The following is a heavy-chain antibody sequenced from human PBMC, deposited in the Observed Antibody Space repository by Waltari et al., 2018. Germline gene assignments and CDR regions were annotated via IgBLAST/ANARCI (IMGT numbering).Heavy chain of an antibody. CDR3: AGRYFDWLYVGWFDP. V-gene: IGHV4-4*02. Sequence: QVQLQESGPGLVKPSGTLSLTCAVSGGSISSSNWWSWVRQPPGKGLEWIGEIYHSGGNTYNPSRKSRVTISVDKSKNQFSLKLSSVTAADTAVYYWAGRYFDWLYVGWFDPWGQGTLVTVSS. CDR1: GGSISSSNW. CDR2: IYHSGGN. D-gene: IGHD3-9*01. J-gene: IGHJ5*02.